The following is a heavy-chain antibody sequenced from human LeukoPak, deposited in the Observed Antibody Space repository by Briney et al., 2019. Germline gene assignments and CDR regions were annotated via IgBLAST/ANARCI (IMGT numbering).Heavy chain of an antibody. Sequence: ASVKVSCKASGYTFTSYGISWVRQAPGQGLEWMGWISAYNGNTNYAQKLQGRVTMTTDTSTSTAYRELRSLRSDDTAVYYCARDPSNHAFDIWGQGTMVTVSS. V-gene: IGHV1-18*01. CDR2: ISAYNGNT. CDR3: ARDPSNHAFDI. CDR1: GYTFTSYG. D-gene: IGHD1-14*01. J-gene: IGHJ3*02.